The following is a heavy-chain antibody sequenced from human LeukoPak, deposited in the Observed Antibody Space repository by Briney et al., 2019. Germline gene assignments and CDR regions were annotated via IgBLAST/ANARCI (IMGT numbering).Heavy chain of an antibody. CDR3: PRESGAFSPFGY. Sequence: PSETLSLTCAVSGGSISRTNWWSWVRQSPGQGLEWIGEISLSGRTNYNPSLQSRVTMSLDESKNQLSLDLASVTAEATAVYYSPRESGAFSPFGYWGQGTLVTVHS. J-gene: IGHJ4*02. V-gene: IGHV4-4*02. CDR2: ISLSGRT. CDR1: GGSISRTNW. D-gene: IGHD1-26*01.